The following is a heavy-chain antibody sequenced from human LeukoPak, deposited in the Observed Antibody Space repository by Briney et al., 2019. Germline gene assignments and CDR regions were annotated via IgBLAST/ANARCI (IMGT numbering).Heavy chain of an antibody. CDR1: GFTFSSYA. D-gene: IGHD1-26*01. CDR2: ISGTGGST. J-gene: IGHJ1*01. CDR3: AKGPVGATLPEYFQH. V-gene: IGHV3-23*01. Sequence: SGGALRLSCAVSGFTFSSYAMSWVRQAPGKGLEWVSAISGTGGSTYYADSVKGRVTISRDNSKNTLYLQMNSLRAEDTAVYYCAKGPVGATLPEYFQHWGQGTLVTVSS.